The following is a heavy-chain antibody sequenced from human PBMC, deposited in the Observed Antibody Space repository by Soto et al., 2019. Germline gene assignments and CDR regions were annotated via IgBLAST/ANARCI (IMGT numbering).Heavy chain of an antibody. V-gene: IGHV3-30-3*01. J-gene: IGHJ6*02. Sequence: QVQLVESGGGVVQPGRSLRLSCAASGFTFSSYAMHWVRQAPGKGLEWVAVISYDGSNKYYADSVKGRFTISRDNSKXXLXLXMNSLRAEDTAVYYCARGERYSGYKQRDYYYYGMDVWGQGTTVTVSS. CDR1: GFTFSSYA. CDR3: ARGERYSGYKQRDYYYYGMDV. D-gene: IGHD5-12*01. CDR2: ISYDGSNK.